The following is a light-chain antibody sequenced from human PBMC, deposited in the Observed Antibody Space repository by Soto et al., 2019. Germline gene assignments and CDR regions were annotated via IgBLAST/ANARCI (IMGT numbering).Light chain of an antibody. CDR2: GAS. CDR1: QSVSSSY. V-gene: IGKV3-20*01. Sequence: EIVLTQSPGTLSLSPGERATLSCSASQSVSSSYLAWYQQKPGQAPRLLIYGASGRAPGIPDRFSGSGSGTEFTLTIGSLQSEDFAVYYCQQYSSSPSFGQGTRLEIK. CDR3: QQYSSSPS. J-gene: IGKJ5*01.